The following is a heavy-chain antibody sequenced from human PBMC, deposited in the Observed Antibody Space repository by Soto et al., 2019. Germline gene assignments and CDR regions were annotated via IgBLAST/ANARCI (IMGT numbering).Heavy chain of an antibody. CDR3: ARGHDTAMVSYYYYGMDV. Sequence: ASVKVSCKSSGYTFTDYYVHWVRQAPGQGLEWMGWINPNSGVTNYAQKFQGWATLTRDASVATAYMELNSLKSDDTAVFFCARGHDTAMVSYYYYGMDVWGQGTTVTVSS. J-gene: IGHJ6*02. CDR2: INPNSGVT. V-gene: IGHV1-2*04. CDR1: GYTFTDYY. D-gene: IGHD5-18*01.